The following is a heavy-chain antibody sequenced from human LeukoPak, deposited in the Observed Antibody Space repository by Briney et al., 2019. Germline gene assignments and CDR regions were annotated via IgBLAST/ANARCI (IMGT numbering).Heavy chain of an antibody. CDR1: GFTFSSYG. CDR2: ISYLGDEQ. V-gene: IGHV3-30*18. Sequence: GGSLRLSCAASGFTFSSYGMHWVRQAPGKGLEWVAVISYLGDEQFYAESVKGRFTISRDNSNKMVFLQMNSLRGEDTAVYYCAKDRSSGPHYYYGMDVWGRGTTVIVSS. D-gene: IGHD6-25*01. J-gene: IGHJ6*02. CDR3: AKDRSSGPHYYYGMDV.